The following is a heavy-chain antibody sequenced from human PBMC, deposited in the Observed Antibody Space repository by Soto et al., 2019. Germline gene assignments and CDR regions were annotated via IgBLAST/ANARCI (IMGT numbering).Heavy chain of an antibody. V-gene: IGHV3-30-3*01. Sequence: PGGSLRLSCAASGFTFSSYAMHWVRQAPGKGLEWVAVISYDGSNKYYADSVKGRFTISRDNSKNTLYLQMNSLRAEDTAVYYCVRALYYYYGMDVWGQGTTVTVSS. CDR3: VRALYYYYGMDV. CDR1: GFTFSSYA. CDR2: ISYDGSNK. J-gene: IGHJ6*02.